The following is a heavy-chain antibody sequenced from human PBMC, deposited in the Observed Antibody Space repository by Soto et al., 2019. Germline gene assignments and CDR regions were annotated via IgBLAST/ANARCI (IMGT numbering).Heavy chain of an antibody. CDR2: LSVYSGKT. J-gene: IGHJ5*02. D-gene: IGHD3-3*01. CDR1: GYTFSSYG. Sequence: ASVKVSCKASGYTFSSYGITWVRPAPGQGLEWMGWLSVYSGKTSYAQKLQDRVTMSTDTSTSTAYMELRSLRSDDTAFYYCARSSGGVFGIIIEGSNWLAPWGQGTLVPVSS. V-gene: IGHV1-18*04. CDR3: ARSSGGVFGIIIEGSNWLAP.